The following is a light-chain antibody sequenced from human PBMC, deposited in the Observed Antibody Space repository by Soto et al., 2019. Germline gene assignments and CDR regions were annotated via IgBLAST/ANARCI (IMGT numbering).Light chain of an antibody. J-gene: IGLJ3*02. CDR1: SSDVGIYNL. Sequence: QSVLTQPASVSESPGQSITISCTGTSSDVGIYNLVSWYQQHPGKAPKLMIYEVSKRPSGVSNRFSGSKSGNTAALTISGLQAEDEADYYCCSYAGSSTGVFGGGTQLTVL. CDR2: EVS. V-gene: IGLV2-23*02. CDR3: CSYAGSSTGV.